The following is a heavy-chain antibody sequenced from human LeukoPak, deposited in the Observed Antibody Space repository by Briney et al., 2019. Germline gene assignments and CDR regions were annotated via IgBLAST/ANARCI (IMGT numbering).Heavy chain of an antibody. CDR3: ATDSSEDP. V-gene: IGHV1-69*04. CDR1: GGTFSSYA. J-gene: IGHJ5*02. CDR2: IIPILGIA. Sequence: GASEKVSCKASGGTFSSYAISWVRQAPGQGLEWMGRIIPILGIANYAQKFQGRVTITADKSTSTAYMELSSLRSEDTAVYYCATDSSEDPWGQGTLVTVSS. D-gene: IGHD3-22*01.